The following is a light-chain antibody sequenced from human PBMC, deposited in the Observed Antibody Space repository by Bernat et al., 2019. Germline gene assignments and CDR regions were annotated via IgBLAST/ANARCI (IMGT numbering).Light chain of an antibody. J-gene: IGLJ1*01. V-gene: IGLV1-44*01. Sequence: SVLTQPPSASGTPGQRVTISCSGRSSNIGSNTVNWYQQLPGTAPKLLMYNNNQRPSGVPDRFSGSKSGTSASLAISGLQSEDEADYYCSAWDDSLTSHVFGTGTKVTVL. CDR2: NNN. CDR1: SSNIGSNT. CDR3: SAWDDSLTSHV.